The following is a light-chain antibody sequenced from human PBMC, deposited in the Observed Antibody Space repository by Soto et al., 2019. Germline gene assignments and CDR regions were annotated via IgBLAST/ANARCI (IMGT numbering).Light chain of an antibody. J-gene: IGLJ1*01. CDR2: EVS. CDR1: SSDVGNYNR. V-gene: IGLV2-18*02. Sequence: QSALTQPPSVSGSPGQSVTISCTGTSSDVGNYNRVSWYQQPPGTAPTVIIYEVSNRPSGVPDRFSGSKSGNTASLTISGLQAEDEAEYYCSSYTSSSTDVFGTGTKVTVL. CDR3: SSYTSSSTDV.